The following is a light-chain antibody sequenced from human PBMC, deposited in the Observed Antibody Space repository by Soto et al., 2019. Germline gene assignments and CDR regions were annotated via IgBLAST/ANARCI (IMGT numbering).Light chain of an antibody. CDR2: GAS. CDR1: QSVSNNY. Sequence: EIVLTQSPGTLSLSPGEIATLSCRTSQSVSNNYLAWYQQKPGQAPRLLIYGASNRATGIPDRFSGSGSGTDFTLTNSRLEHDDFAVYYCQQYGSSGTFGQGTKEEIK. J-gene: IGKJ1*01. V-gene: IGKV3-20*01. CDR3: QQYGSSGT.